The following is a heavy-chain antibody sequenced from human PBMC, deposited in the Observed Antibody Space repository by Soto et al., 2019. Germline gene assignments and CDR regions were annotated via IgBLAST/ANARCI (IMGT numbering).Heavy chain of an antibody. CDR1: GGTFSSYA. D-gene: IGHD3-3*01. Sequence: GASVKVSCKASGGTFSSYAISWVRQAPGQGLEWMGGIIPIFGTANYAQKFQGRVTITADESTSTAYMELSSLRSEDTAVYYCARHQYHTPTTIFRRLAYDSLTAGWFDPWGQGTLVTVSS. CDR3: ARHQYHTPTTIFRRLAYDSLTAGWFDP. J-gene: IGHJ5*02. V-gene: IGHV1-69*13. CDR2: IIPIFGTA.